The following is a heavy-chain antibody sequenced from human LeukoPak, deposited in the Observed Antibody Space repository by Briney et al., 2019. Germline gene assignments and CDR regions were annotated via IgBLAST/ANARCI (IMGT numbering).Heavy chain of an antibody. CDR1: GGTFSGYA. J-gene: IGHJ5*02. CDR2: IIPIFGTA. D-gene: IGHD1-14*01. CDR3: ARPFFAGITRDNWFDP. V-gene: IGHV1-69*05. Sequence: SVKVSCKASGGTFSGYAISWVRQAPGQGLEWMGRIIPIFGTANYAQKFQGRVTITTDESTSTAYMELSSLRSEDTAVYYCARPFFAGITRDNWFDPWGQGTLVTVSS.